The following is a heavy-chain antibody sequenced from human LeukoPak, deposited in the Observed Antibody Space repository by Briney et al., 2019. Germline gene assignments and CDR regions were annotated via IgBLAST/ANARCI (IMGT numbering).Heavy chain of an antibody. J-gene: IGHJ4*02. CDR3: ARRAGAYSHPYDY. CDR1: GFTFSSYS. V-gene: IGHV3-21*04. Sequence: PGGSLRLSCAASGFTFSSYSMNWVRQAPGKGLEWVSSISSSSSYIYYADSVKGRFTISRDNAENSLYLQMNSLRADDTAVYYCARRAGAYSHPYDYWGQGTLVTVSS. CDR2: ISSSSSYI. D-gene: IGHD4/OR15-4a*01.